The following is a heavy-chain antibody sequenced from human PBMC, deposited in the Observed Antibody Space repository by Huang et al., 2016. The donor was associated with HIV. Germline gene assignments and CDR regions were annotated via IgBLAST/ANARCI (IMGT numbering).Heavy chain of an antibody. J-gene: IGHJ5*02. D-gene: IGHD3-10*01. CDR2: VNPKSGAT. V-gene: IGHV1-2*02. CDR3: ARAVVRGLIIRFDP. Sequence: QVPLVQSGAEVTKPGASVKVSCRTSGYRFTDYYIHWVRQAPGQGVEGRGGVNPKSGATNQAQRVQGRLHMTTDTSNSAGYMELANLRSDDTAVYYCARAVVRGLIIRFDPWGQGTLVTVSS. CDR1: GYRFTDYY.